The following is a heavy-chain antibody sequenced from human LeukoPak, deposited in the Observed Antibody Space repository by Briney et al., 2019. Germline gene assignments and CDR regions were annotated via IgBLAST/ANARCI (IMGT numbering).Heavy chain of an antibody. D-gene: IGHD6-19*01. Sequence: SETLSLTCAVSGGSFRGYYWSWIRQPPGKGLEWIGEINHSGSTNYNPSLKSRVTISVDTSKNQFSLKLSAGTAADTAVYYCARQNTGWDYFDYWGQGTLVTVSS. CDR3: ARQNTGWDYFDY. J-gene: IGHJ4*02. V-gene: IGHV4-34*01. CDR2: INHSGST. CDR1: GGSFRGYY.